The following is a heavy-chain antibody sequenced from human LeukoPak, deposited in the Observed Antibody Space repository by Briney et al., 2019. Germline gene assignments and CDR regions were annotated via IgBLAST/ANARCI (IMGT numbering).Heavy chain of an antibody. CDR3: ARVRSFNLIDY. V-gene: IGHV1-2*06. J-gene: IGHJ4*02. Sequence: ASVKVSCKASGYTFTGYYTHWVRQAPGQGLEWMGRINPNSGGSNYAQKFQGGVTMTRDTSISTAYMELSRLRSDDTAVYYCARVRSFNLIDYWGQGTLVTVSS. CDR2: INPNSGGS. CDR1: GYTFTGYY.